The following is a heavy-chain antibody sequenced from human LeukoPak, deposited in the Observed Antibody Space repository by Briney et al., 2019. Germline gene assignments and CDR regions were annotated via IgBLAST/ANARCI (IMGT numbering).Heavy chain of an antibody. V-gene: IGHV3-21*06. CDR2: ISSSSSYI. CDR1: GFTFSSYS. Sequence: GGSLRLSCAASGFTFSSYSMTWVRQAPGKGLEWVSSISSSSSYIYYADSVKGRFTISRHNANNSLYLQMNSLRAEDTAVYFGARDTGGGGYYYYYNMDVWGKGTTVTVSS. D-gene: IGHD1-14*01. J-gene: IGHJ6*03. CDR3: ARDTGGGGYYYYYNMDV.